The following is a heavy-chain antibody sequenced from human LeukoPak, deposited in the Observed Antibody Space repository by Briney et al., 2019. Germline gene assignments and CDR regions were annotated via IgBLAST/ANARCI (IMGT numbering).Heavy chain of an antibody. J-gene: IGHJ4*02. V-gene: IGHV3-49*04. CDR1: GFTFGTYW. D-gene: IGHD5-18*01. CDR3: TRALGYSYGLYYFDC. Sequence: GGSLRLSCGASGFTFGTYWMHWVRQAPGKGLEWVGFIRSKAYDGTTEYAASVKGRFALSRDDSKSIAYLQLNSLETEDTAVYYCTRALGYSYGLYYFDCWGQGTLVTVSS. CDR2: IRSKAYDGTT.